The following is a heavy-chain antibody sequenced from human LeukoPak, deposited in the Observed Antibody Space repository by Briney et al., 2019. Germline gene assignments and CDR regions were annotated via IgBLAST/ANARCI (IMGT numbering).Heavy chain of an antibody. Sequence: GGSLRLSCAASGFTLSSYAMSWVRQAPGKGLEWVSAISGSGGSTYYADSVKGRFTISRDNSKNTLYLQMNSLRAEDTAVYYCAKIPRYYYGSGTGGGYFDYWGQGTLVTVSS. CDR3: AKIPRYYYGSGTGGGYFDY. V-gene: IGHV3-23*01. D-gene: IGHD3-10*01. CDR1: GFTLSSYA. J-gene: IGHJ4*02. CDR2: ISGSGGST.